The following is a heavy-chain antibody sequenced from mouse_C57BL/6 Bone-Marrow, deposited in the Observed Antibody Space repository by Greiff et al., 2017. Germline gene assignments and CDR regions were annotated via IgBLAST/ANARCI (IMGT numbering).Heavy chain of an antibody. CDR3: ASPLYSNYAMDY. J-gene: IGHJ4*01. CDR1: GYTFTSYW. V-gene: IGHV1-55*01. D-gene: IGHD2-5*01. Sequence: HVQLQPPWAELVKPGASVKMSCKASGYTFTSYWITWVKQRPGQGLEWLGDIYPGSGSTNYNEKFKSKATLTVDTSSSTAYMQLSSLTSEDSAVYYCASPLYSNYAMDYWGQGTSVTVSS. CDR2: IYPGSGST.